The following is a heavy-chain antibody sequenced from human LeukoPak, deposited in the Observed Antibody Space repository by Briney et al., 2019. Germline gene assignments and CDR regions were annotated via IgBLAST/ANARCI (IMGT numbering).Heavy chain of an antibody. CDR2: INHSGST. Sequence: SETLSLTCAVYGGSFSGYYWSWIRQPPGKGLEWIGEINHSGSTNYNPSLKSRVTISVDTSKNQCSLWLTSVTAADTAVYYCARQSRTTLIRGILITDANWFDPWGQGILVTVSS. V-gene: IGHV4-34*01. CDR1: GGSFSGYY. D-gene: IGHD3-10*01. J-gene: IGHJ5*02. CDR3: ARQSRTTLIRGILITDANWFDP.